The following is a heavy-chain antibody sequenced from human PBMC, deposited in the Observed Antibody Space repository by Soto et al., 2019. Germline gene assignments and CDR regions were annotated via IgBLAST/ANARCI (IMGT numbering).Heavy chain of an antibody. CDR3: VRSGHSVAGAV. D-gene: IGHD1-26*01. J-gene: IGHJ4*02. CDR1: GASMTDYY. Sequence: QVLLQESGPGLMKPSETLSLSCTVSGASMTDYYGSWVRQSPGKGLEWIGYMFYSGRSNYNSSLNSRASISVDMSRNQVSLRLRSVTAADTAVYYCVRSGHSVAGAVWGRGILVTVSS. V-gene: IGHV4-59*01. CDR2: MFYSGRS.